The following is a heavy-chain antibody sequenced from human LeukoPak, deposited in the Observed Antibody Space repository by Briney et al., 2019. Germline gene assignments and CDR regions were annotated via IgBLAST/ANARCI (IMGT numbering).Heavy chain of an antibody. D-gene: IGHD4-17*01. CDR1: GGSSRVYY. CDR2: IHHSGST. Sequence: SETLSLTCAVYGGSSRVYYWSCIPHPPGKGLGWIGEIHHSGSTNYNPSLQSRVTISVDTSKNQFSLKLSSVTAADTAVYYCARRTVTNNWFDPWGQGTLVTVSS. CDR3: ARRTVTNNWFDP. V-gene: IGHV4-34*01. J-gene: IGHJ5*02.